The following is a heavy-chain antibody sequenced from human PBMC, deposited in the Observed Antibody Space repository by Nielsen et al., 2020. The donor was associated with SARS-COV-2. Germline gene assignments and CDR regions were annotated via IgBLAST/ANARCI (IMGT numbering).Heavy chain of an antibody. CDR1: GFTFSSYA. CDR2: INHSGST. V-gene: IGHV4-34*08. J-gene: IGHJ6*02. Sequence: GSLKLSCAASGFTFSSYAMSWVRQPPGKGLEWIGEINHSGSTNYNPSLKSRVTISVDTSKNQFSLKLSSVTAADTAVYYCANHFWSGAGVWGQGTTVTVSS. D-gene: IGHD3-3*02. CDR3: ANHFWSGAGV.